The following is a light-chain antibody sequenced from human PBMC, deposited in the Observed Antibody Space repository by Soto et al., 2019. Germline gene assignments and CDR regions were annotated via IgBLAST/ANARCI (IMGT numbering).Light chain of an antibody. CDR1: QSVANNY. Sequence: EIVLTQSPGTLSLSPGDRATLSCRASQSVANNYLAWYQQKSGQAPRLLIYGASIRAAGIPDRFSGSGSGTDFTLTMSRLEPEDFAVYSCQQYVSLVFTFGPCNNVDIK. V-gene: IGKV3-20*01. J-gene: IGKJ3*01. CDR2: GAS. CDR3: QQYVSLVFT.